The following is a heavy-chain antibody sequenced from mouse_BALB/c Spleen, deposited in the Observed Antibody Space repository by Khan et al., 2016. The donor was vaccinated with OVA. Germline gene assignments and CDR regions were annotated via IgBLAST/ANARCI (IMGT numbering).Heavy chain of an antibody. CDR1: GFSLTGYG. CDR3: ARAYYGNYREAMDY. D-gene: IGHD2-10*01. J-gene: IGHJ4*01. V-gene: IGHV2-6-7*01. CDR2: IWGDGST. Sequence: VELVESGPGLVAPSQSLSITCTVSGFSLTGYGVNWVRQPPGKGLEWLGMIWGDGSTDYNSALKSRLNLTKDNSKSQVFLKMNSLQTDDTARYYCARAYYGNYREAMDYWGQGTSVTVSS.